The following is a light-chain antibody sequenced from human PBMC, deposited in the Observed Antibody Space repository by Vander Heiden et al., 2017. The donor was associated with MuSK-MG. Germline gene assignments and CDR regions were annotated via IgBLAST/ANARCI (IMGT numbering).Light chain of an antibody. Sequence: DIQMTQSLSSLSASVGDRVTITCRASQSINSYLNWYQQKPQKAPKLLIYAASSLQSGVPSRFSGSESGTDFTLTINSLQPADVATYYCQQSDSTPYTFGQGTKLEIK. CDR2: AAS. V-gene: IGKV1-39*01. J-gene: IGKJ2*01. CDR1: QSINSY. CDR3: QQSDSTPYT.